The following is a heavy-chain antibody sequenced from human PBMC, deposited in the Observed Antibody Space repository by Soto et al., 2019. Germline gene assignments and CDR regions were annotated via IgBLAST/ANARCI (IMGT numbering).Heavy chain of an antibody. D-gene: IGHD3-22*01. CDR2: IYYSGST. CDR1: GGSISSGGYY. J-gene: IGHJ4*02. CDR3: ARRRRPAGGSATMIEPFGY. Sequence: PSETLSLTCTVSGGSISSGGYYWSWIRQHPGKGLEWIGYIYYSGSTYYNPSLKSRVTISVDTSKNQFSLKLSSVTAADTAVYYCARRRRPAGGSATMIEPFGYWGQGTLVTVS. V-gene: IGHV4-31*02.